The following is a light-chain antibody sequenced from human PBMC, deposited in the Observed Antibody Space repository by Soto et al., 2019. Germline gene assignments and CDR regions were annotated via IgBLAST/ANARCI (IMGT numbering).Light chain of an antibody. CDR2: WAS. Sequence: DFVMTQSPDSLAVSLGERATINCKSSQTLLYSSNSKSYLAWYQQKPGQSPKLLIHWASTRESGVPDRFSGSGSGTDFTPTIDSLQAEDVAVYYCQQYYNTPWTFGQGTKVDIK. CDR1: QTLLYSSNSKSY. J-gene: IGKJ1*01. V-gene: IGKV4-1*01. CDR3: QQYYNTPWT.